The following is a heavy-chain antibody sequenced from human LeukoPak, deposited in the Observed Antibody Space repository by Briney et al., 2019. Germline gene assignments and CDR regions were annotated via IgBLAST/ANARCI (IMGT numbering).Heavy chain of an antibody. CDR2: IWSDATNE. CDR3: VNDYRVGFDYTNSNLD. V-gene: IGHV3-33*06. Sequence: PGTSLRPSPAVSGFTFCNLGTHGVRQAPGKGLEWVAVIWSDATNEYYADSVKGRFTISRDNLKNTVSLQMNSLRAEDTAVYYCVNDYRVGFDYTNSNLDCGQGSLVTVSS. D-gene: IGHD4-11*01. J-gene: IGHJ4*02. CDR1: GFTFCNLG.